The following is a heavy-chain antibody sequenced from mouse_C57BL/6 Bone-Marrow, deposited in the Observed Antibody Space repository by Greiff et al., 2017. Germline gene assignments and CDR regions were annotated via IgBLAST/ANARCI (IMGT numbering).Heavy chain of an antibody. CDR2: IDPETGGT. J-gene: IGHJ4*01. CDR3: TVWYAMDY. V-gene: IGHV1-15*01. Sequence: VQLQQSGAELARPGASVTLSCKASGYTFTDYEMHWVKQTPVHGLEWIGAIDPETGGTDYTQKFKGQAILTADKSSSSAYMELRSLTSEDSAVYYCTVWYAMDYWGQGTSVTVSS. CDR1: GYTFTDYE. D-gene: IGHD2-10*02.